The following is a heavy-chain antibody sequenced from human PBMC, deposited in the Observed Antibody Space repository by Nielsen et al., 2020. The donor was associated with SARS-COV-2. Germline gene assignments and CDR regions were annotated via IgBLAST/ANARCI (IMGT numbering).Heavy chain of an antibody. Sequence: GESLKISCAASGFTVSSNYMSWVRQAPGKGLEWVSVIYSGGSTYYADSVKGRFTISRDNSKNTLYLQMNSLRAEDTAVYYCARDNHLQTSYYYDSSGWGQCDYWGQGTLVTVSS. V-gene: IGHV3-53*05. D-gene: IGHD3-22*01. J-gene: IGHJ4*02. CDR1: GFTVSSNY. CDR2: IYSGGST. CDR3: ARDNHLQTSYYYDSSGWGQCDY.